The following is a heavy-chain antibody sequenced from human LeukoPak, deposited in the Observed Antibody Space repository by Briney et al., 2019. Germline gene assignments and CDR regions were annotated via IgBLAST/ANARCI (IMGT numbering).Heavy chain of an antibody. CDR2: ISSSSSTI. CDR3: ARSQRGYSYGRDGMDV. CDR1: GFTFSSYV. J-gene: IGHJ6*02. D-gene: IGHD5-18*01. Sequence: GGSLRLSCAASGFTFSSYVMCWVRQAPGKGLEWVSYISSSSSTIYYADSVKGRFTISRDNAKNSLYLQMNSLRDEDTAVYYCARSQRGYSYGRDGMDVWGQGTTVTVSS. V-gene: IGHV3-48*02.